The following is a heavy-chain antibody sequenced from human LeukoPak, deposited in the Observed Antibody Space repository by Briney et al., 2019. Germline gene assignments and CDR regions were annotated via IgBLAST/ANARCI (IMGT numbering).Heavy chain of an antibody. CDR3: AKDRCSNGTGCLYYYMDV. Sequence: PGGSLRLSCAASGFTFYRYSMHWVRQAPGKGLQWVAIISYDGSNKYYVDSVKGRFIISRDRSKNIPYLQMNSLRAEDTAVYYCAKDRCSNGTGCLYYYMDVWGKGTTVTISS. CDR1: GFTFYRYS. J-gene: IGHJ6*03. V-gene: IGHV3-30*18. D-gene: IGHD2-8*01. CDR2: ISYDGSNK.